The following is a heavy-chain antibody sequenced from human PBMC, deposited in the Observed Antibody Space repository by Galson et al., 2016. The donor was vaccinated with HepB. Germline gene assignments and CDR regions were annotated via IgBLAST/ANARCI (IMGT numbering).Heavy chain of an antibody. CDR3: AKDIQGYGSGSYNS. D-gene: IGHD3-10*01. V-gene: IGHV3-9*01. J-gene: IGHJ4*02. CDR2: ISWNSGTI. Sequence: SLRLSCAASGFIFDNYAMHWVRQAPGKGLEWVSGISWNSGTIGYADSLKGRFTISRDNAKNSLYLQVNSLTPEDTALYYCAKDIQGYGSGSYNSWGQGTLVIVSS. CDR1: GFIFDNYA.